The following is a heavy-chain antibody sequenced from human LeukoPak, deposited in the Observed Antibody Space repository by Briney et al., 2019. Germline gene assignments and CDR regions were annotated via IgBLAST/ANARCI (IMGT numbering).Heavy chain of an antibody. CDR2: IKQDGSEK. D-gene: IGHD6-19*01. CDR1: GFTFSSYW. CDR3: ARDQPGIAVPGFDY. Sequence: GGSLRLSCAASGFTFSSYWMSWVRQAPGKGLEWVANIKQDGSEKYYVDPVKGRFTISRDNAKNSLYLQMNSLRAEDTAVYYCARDQPGIAVPGFDYWGQGTLVTVSS. J-gene: IGHJ4*02. V-gene: IGHV3-7*01.